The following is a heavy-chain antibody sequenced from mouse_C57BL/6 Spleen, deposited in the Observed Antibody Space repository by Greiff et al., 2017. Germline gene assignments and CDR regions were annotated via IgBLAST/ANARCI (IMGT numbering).Heavy chain of an antibody. Sequence: VQLQQSGPELVKPGASVKISCKASGYTFTDYYMNWVKQSHGKSLEWIGDINPNNGGTSYNQKFKGKATLTVDKSSSTAYMELRSLTSEDSAVYYCARYGLNWDFDYWGQGTTLTVSS. CDR1: GYTFTDYY. CDR3: ARYGLNWDFDY. V-gene: IGHV1-26*01. J-gene: IGHJ2*01. D-gene: IGHD1-2*01. CDR2: INPNNGGT.